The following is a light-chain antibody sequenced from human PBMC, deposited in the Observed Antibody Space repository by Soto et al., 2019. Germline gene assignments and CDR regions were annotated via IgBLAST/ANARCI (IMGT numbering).Light chain of an antibody. CDR1: RDIGNF. CDR2: AAS. CDR3: QKCKVAPFT. Sequence: DIQMTQSPSSLSASLGDSLTITCRASRDIGNFLAWYQQKPGKVPKLLIYAASTLQSGVPSRFIGSGSGTDLTLTISRLQPEDVATYYCQKCKVAPFTCGGGTKVDIK. V-gene: IGKV1-27*01. J-gene: IGKJ4*01.